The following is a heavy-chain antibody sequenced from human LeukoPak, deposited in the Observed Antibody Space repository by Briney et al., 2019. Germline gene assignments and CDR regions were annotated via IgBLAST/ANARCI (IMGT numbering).Heavy chain of an antibody. CDR1: GGSFSGYY. D-gene: IGHD2-15*01. Sequence: PSETLSLTCAVYGGSFSGYYWSWIRQPPGKGLEWIGEINHSGNTNYNPSLKSRVTISVDTSKNQFSLKLSSVTAADTAVYYCARHMPCSGGSCYLMRYWGQGTLVTVSS. J-gene: IGHJ4*02. V-gene: IGHV4-34*01. CDR3: ARHMPCSGGSCYLMRY. CDR2: INHSGNT.